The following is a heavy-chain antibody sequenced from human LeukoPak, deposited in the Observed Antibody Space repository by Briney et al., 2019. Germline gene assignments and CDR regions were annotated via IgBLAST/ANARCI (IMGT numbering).Heavy chain of an antibody. J-gene: IGHJ4*02. CDR3: ARLIAAAPVLSFDY. V-gene: IGHV4-39*07. D-gene: IGHD6-13*01. Sequence: PSETLSLTCTVSGGSISSSSYYWGWIRQPPGKGLEWIGSIYYSGSTYYNPSLKSRVTISVDTSKNQFSLKLSSVTAADTAVYYCARLIAAAPVLSFDYWGQGTLVTVSS. CDR2: IYYSGST. CDR1: GGSISSSSYY.